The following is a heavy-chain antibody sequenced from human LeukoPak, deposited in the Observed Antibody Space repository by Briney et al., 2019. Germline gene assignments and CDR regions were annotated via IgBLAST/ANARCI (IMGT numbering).Heavy chain of an antibody. CDR1: GGTFSSYA. J-gene: IGHJ4*02. CDR3: ASEERAVATY. D-gene: IGHD6-19*01. CDR2: IIPIFGTA. V-gene: IGHV1-69*13. Sequence: ASVKVSCKASGGTFSSYAISWVRQAPGQGLEWMGGIIPIFGTANYAQKFQGRVTITADESTSTAYMELSSLRSGDTAVYYCASEERAVATYWGQGTLVTVSS.